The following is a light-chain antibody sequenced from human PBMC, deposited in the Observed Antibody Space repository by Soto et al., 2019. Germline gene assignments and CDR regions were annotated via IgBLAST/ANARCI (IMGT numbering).Light chain of an antibody. CDR1: QTISSW. Sequence: DIHMPQSPSSLSASVRDRVTITCRASQTISSWLAWYQQKPGKAPKLLIYKASTLKSGVPSRFSGSGSGTEFTLTISSLQPDDFATYYCQHYNSYSEAVGQGAKV. CDR2: KAS. CDR3: QHYNSYSEA. V-gene: IGKV1-5*03. J-gene: IGKJ1*01.